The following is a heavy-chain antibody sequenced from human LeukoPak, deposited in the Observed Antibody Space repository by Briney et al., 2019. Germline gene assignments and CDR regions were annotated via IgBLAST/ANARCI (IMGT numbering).Heavy chain of an antibody. D-gene: IGHD3-16*01. Sequence: PSETLSLTCTVSGGSISSYYWSWIRQPARKGLEWIGRIYTSGSTNYNPSLKSRVTMSVDTSKNQFSLKLSSVTAADTAVYYCARDGRQSKSRPYYYYYMDVWGKGTTVTVSS. CDR3: ARDGRQSKSRPYYYYYMDV. V-gene: IGHV4-4*07. CDR1: GGSISSYY. CDR2: IYTSGST. J-gene: IGHJ6*03.